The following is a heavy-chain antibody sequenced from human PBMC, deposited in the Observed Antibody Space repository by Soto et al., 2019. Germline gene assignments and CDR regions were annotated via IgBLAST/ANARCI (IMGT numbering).Heavy chain of an antibody. V-gene: IGHV3-53*01. CDR2: IWSAGLT. D-gene: IGHD2-15*01. J-gene: IGHJ5*02. Sequence: GSLRLSCAASGFTVSSKYMNWVRQAPGKGLEWVSIIWSAGLTYYADSVRGRFTISRDISKNILFLQMNNLRAEDSAIYYCARELPPDLWGQGTLVTVSS. CDR3: ARELPPDL. CDR1: GFTVSSKY.